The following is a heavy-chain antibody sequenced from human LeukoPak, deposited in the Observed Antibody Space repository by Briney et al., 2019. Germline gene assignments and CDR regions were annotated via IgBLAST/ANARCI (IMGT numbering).Heavy chain of an antibody. CDR2: IYSGGST. Sequence: GGSLRLSCAASGFTVGSNYMSWVRPPPGKGLEWVSVIYSGGSTYYADSVKGRFTISRDNSKNTLYLQMNSLRAEDTAVYYCAREETIAVAGSDYWGQGTLVTVSS. D-gene: IGHD6-19*01. CDR3: AREETIAVAGSDY. V-gene: IGHV3-66*02. CDR1: GFTVGSNY. J-gene: IGHJ4*02.